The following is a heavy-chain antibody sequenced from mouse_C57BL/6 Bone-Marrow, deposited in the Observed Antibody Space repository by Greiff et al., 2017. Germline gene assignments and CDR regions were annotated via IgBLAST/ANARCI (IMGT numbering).Heavy chain of an antibody. J-gene: IGHJ4*01. CDR3: ARPPSRDYAMDY. CDR2: IWSGGST. CDR1: GFSLPSYG. Sequence: VQLKQSGPGLVQPSQSLSITCTVSGFSLPSYGVHWVRQSPGKGLEWLGVIWSGGSTDYNAAFISRLSSSKDNSKRQVFFKMNSLQADDTAIYYWARPPSRDYAMDYWGQGTSVTVSS. V-gene: IGHV2-2*01.